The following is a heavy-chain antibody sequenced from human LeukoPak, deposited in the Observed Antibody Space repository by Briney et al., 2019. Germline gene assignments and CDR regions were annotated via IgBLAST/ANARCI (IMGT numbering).Heavy chain of an antibody. D-gene: IGHD6-19*01. V-gene: IGHV3-23*01. J-gene: IGHJ4*02. CDR1: GFTFSSYG. CDR3: AKVDDSSGWHFDF. CDR2: ISGSGGST. Sequence: GGSLRLSCAASGFTFSSYGMSWVRQPPGKGLEWVSAISGSGGSTYYVDSVKGRFTISRDDSKNTLYLQMNSLRAEDTAVYYCAKVDDSSGWHFDFWGQGTLVTVSS.